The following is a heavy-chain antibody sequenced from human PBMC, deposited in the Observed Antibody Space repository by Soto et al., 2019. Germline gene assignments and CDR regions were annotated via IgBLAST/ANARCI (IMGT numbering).Heavy chain of an antibody. CDR2: ISGSGVST. D-gene: IGHD3-22*01. V-gene: IGHV3-23*01. Sequence: EVQLLESGGGLVQPGGSLRLSCTASGFTFSSYARRWFRQAPGKGLEWVSAISGSGVSTYYSDSVKGRFTISRDNSKNTLYLQMNSLRAEDTAVYYCAKVGYYHSSGYYPYWYFDLWGRGTLVTVSS. J-gene: IGHJ2*01. CDR1: GFTFSSYA. CDR3: AKVGYYHSSGYYPYWYFDL.